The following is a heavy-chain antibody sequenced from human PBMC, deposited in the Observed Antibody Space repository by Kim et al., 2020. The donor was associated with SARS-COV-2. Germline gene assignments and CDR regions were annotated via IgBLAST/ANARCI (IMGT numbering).Heavy chain of an antibody. V-gene: IGHV5-10-1*01. D-gene: IGHD3-16*01. CDR3: ARHRTWGGKTCAFDI. CDR2: IDPSDSYT. Sequence: GESLKISCKGSGYSFTSYWISWVRQMPGKGLEWMGRIDPSDSYTNYSPSFQGHVTISADKSISTAYLQWSSLKASDTAMYYCARHRTWGGKTCAFDIWGQGTMVTVSS. J-gene: IGHJ3*02. CDR1: GYSFTSYW.